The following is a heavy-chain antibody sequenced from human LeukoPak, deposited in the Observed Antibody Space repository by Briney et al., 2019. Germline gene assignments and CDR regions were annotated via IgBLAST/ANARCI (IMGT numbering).Heavy chain of an antibody. CDR1: GFTFSSYA. J-gene: IGHJ4*02. CDR3: ARDYRGSLDTFDY. V-gene: IGHV3-30-3*01. CDR2: ISYDGSNK. D-gene: IGHD1-26*01. Sequence: GRSLRLSCAASGFTFSSYAMHWVRQAPGKGLEWVAVISYDGSNKYYADSVKGRFTISRDNSKNTLCLQMNSLRAEDTAVYYCARDYRGSLDTFDYWGQGTLVTVSS.